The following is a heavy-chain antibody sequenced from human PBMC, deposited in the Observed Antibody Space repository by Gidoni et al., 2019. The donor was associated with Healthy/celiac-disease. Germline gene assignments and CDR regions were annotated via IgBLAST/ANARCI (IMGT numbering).Heavy chain of an antibody. D-gene: IGHD2-2*01. CDR2: INPSGGST. CDR1: ASPFTSYY. CDR3: ARDRGYCSSTSCRGGYYYYGMDV. Sequence: QVQLVQSGAEVKKPGASVKVSCKASASPFTSYYIPWVLQAPGQGLEWMGIINPSGGSTSYAQKFQGRVTMTRDTSTSTVYMELSSLRSEDTAVYYCARDRGYCSSTSCRGGYYYYGMDVWGQGTTVTVSS. J-gene: IGHJ6*02. V-gene: IGHV1-46*01.